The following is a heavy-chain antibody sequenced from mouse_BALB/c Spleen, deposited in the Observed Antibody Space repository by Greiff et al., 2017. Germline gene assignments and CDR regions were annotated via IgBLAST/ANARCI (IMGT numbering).Heavy chain of an antibody. CDR1: GYTFTSYW. CDR3: ARWDYGTYVWYFDV. J-gene: IGHJ1*01. D-gene: IGHD2-1*01. CDR2: INPSTGYT. Sequence: QVQLQQSGAELAKPGASVKMSCKASGYTFTSYWMHWVKQRPGPGLEWIGYINPSTGYTEYNQKFKDKATLNADKSSSTAYMQLSSLTSEDSAVYFCARWDYGTYVWYFDVWGAGTTVTVSS. V-gene: IGHV1-7*01.